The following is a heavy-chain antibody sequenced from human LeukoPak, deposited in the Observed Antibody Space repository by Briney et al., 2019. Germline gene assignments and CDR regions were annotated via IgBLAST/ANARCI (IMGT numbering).Heavy chain of an antibody. V-gene: IGHV4-39*07. Sequence: SETLSLTCTVSGGSISSSSYYWGWIRQPPGKGLEWIGSIYYSGSTYYNPSLKSRVTISVDTSKNQFSLKLSSVTAADTAVYYCARDSGPGGWFDPWGQGTLVTVSS. J-gene: IGHJ5*02. CDR2: IYYSGST. D-gene: IGHD6-25*01. CDR1: GGSISSSSYY. CDR3: ARDSGPGGWFDP.